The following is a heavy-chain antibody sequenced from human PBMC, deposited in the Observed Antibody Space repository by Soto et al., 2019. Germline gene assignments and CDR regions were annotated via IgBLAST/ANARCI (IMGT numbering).Heavy chain of an antibody. CDR1: GGSISSSSYY. J-gene: IGHJ4*02. Sequence: PSETLSLTCTVSGGSISSSSYYWGWIRQPPGKGLEWIGSIYYSGSTYYNPSLKSRVTISVDTSKNQFSLKLSSVTAADTAVYYCARQATKSSDYWGQGTLVTVSS. D-gene: IGHD5-12*01. CDR3: ARQATKSSDY. CDR2: IYYSGST. V-gene: IGHV4-39*01.